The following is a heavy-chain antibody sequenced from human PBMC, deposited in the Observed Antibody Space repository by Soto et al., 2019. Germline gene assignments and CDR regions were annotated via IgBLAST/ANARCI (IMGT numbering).Heavy chain of an antibody. CDR1: GFTFSSYY. CDR2: IKSDGSST. V-gene: IGHV3-74*01. CDR3: ARGVDYGDSYYYYGMDV. Sequence: EVQLVESGGGLVQPGGSLRLSCAASGFTFSSYYMHWVRQVPGKGLVWVSRIKSDGSSTSDADSVKGRFTISRDNAKNTVYLQMNGLRADDTAVYYCARGVDYGDSYYYYGMDVWGQGTTVTVSS. J-gene: IGHJ6*02. D-gene: IGHD4-17*01.